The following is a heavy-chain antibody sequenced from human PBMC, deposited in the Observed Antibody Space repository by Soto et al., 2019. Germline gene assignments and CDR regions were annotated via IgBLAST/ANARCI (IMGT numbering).Heavy chain of an antibody. CDR3: AKRRLNTITSFSDY. V-gene: IGHV3-48*02. CDR1: GFPFSFYS. D-gene: IGHD2-2*01. CDR2: ITSTSSAI. J-gene: IGHJ1*01. Sequence: GGSLRLSCAASGFPFSFYSMNWVRQAPGKGLEWISYITSTSSAINYADPVRGRFTISRDNAMRSLHLQMNSLRDDDTAIYYCAKRRLNTITSFSDYWGQGVQVNV.